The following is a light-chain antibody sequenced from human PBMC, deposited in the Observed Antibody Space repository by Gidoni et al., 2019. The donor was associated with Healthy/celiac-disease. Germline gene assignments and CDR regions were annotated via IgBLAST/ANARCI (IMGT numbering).Light chain of an antibody. CDR3: QQYGSSRLT. Sequence: EIVLTQSTGTRSLPPGERATLSCRASKSVSSSYLAWYQQRPVQAPWLLIDGASSRATGIPDRFSGSGSGTDFTLTISRLDPEYFAVYYCQQYGSSRLTFGGGTKVEIK. J-gene: IGKJ4*01. V-gene: IGKV3-20*01. CDR2: GAS. CDR1: KSVSSSY.